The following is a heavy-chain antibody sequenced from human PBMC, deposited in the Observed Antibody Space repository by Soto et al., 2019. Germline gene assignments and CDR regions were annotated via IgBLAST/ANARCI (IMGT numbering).Heavy chain of an antibody. CDR1: GGSFSGYY. V-gene: IGHV4-34*01. CDR2: INHSGST. CDR3: ARGHPRLRWFLPLYYFDY. Sequence: QVQLQQWGAGLLKPSETLSLTCAVYGGSFSGYYWSWIRQPPGKGLEWIGEINHSGSTNYNPSLKSRVTISVDTSKNQFSLKLSSVTAADTAVYYCARGHPRLRWFLPLYYFDYWGQGTLVTVSS. J-gene: IGHJ4*02. D-gene: IGHD4-17*01.